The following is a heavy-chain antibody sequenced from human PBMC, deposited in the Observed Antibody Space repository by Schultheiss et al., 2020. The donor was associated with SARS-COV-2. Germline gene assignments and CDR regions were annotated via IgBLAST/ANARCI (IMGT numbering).Heavy chain of an antibody. V-gene: IGHV3-48*01. CDR1: GFSFSSSW. D-gene: IGHD3-3*01. CDR3: ARAWRGFDF. J-gene: IGHJ3*01. Sequence: GGSLRLSCVGSGFSFSSSWMHWVRQAPGKGLEWVTFISCSSPTIYYADSVKGRFTISRDNSKNTLYLQMNSLRAEDTAVYYCARAWRGFDFWGQGTMVTVSS. CDR2: ISCSSPTI.